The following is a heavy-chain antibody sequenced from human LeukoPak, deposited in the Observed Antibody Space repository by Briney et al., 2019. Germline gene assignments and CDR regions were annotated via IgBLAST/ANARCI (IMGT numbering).Heavy chain of an antibody. CDR1: GGSISSYY. CDR3: XXXXXXXXXXXXXYYYGMDV. CDR2: IYYSGST. Sequence: SETLSLTCTVSGGSISSYYWSWIRQPPGKGLEWIGYIYYSGSTNYNPSLKSRVTISVDTSKNQFSLKLSSVTAADTAVYYCXXXXXXXXXXXXXYYYGMDVWGQGTTVTVSS. V-gene: IGHV4-59*08. J-gene: IGHJ6*02.